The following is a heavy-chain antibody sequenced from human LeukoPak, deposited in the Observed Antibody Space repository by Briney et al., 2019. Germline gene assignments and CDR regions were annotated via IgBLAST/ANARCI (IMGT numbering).Heavy chain of an antibody. Sequence: GGSLRLSCAASGFTFSSYSMNWVRQAPGKGLEWVSSISSSSSTIYYADSVKGRFTISRDNAKNSLYLQMNSLRAEDTAVYYCVAPDYGDYPNFDYWGQGTLVTVSS. V-gene: IGHV3-48*01. CDR1: GFTFSSYS. CDR2: ISSSSSTI. CDR3: VAPDYGDYPNFDY. J-gene: IGHJ4*02. D-gene: IGHD4-17*01.